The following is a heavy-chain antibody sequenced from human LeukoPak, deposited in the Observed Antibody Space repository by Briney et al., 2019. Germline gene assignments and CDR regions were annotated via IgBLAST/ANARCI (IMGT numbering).Heavy chain of an antibody. V-gene: IGHV1-2*02. CDR2: INPNSGGT. J-gene: IGHJ6*03. CDR1: GYSFTDKY. Sequence: GASVKVSCKASGYSFTDKYMHWVRQAPGQGLEWMGWINPNSGGTNYAQKFQGRVTMTRDTSISTAYMELSRLRSDDTAVYYCAREGMVRGVTHRQSNYYYYYMDVWGKGTTVTISS. D-gene: IGHD3-10*01. CDR3: AREGMVRGVTHRQSNYYYYYMDV.